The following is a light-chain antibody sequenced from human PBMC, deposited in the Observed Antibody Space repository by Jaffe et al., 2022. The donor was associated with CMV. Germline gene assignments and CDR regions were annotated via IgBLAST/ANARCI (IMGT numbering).Light chain of an antibody. CDR3: AAWDDSGSGYVL. Sequence: QSVLTQPPSASGTPGQSVTISCSGSSSNIGSNHAYWYQQLPGRAPKLLIYRNNQRPSGVPDRFSGSKSGTSASLAISGLRSEDEADYYCAAWDDSGSGYVLFGGGTKLTVL. CDR2: RNN. V-gene: IGLV1-47*01. CDR1: SSNIGSNH. J-gene: IGLJ3*02.